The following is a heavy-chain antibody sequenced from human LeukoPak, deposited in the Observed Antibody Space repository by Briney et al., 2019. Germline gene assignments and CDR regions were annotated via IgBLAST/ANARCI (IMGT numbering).Heavy chain of an antibody. D-gene: IGHD2-15*01. Sequence: GRSLRLSCAASGFTFSSYGMHWVRQAPGKGLEWVAIISYDGSNKYYADSVKGRFTVSRDNSKNTLYPQMNSLRAEDTAVYYCARDKDRASAGRCYLPDDWGQGTLVTVSS. CDR3: ARDKDRASAGRCYLPDD. V-gene: IGHV3-30*03. CDR2: ISYDGSNK. J-gene: IGHJ4*02. CDR1: GFTFSSYG.